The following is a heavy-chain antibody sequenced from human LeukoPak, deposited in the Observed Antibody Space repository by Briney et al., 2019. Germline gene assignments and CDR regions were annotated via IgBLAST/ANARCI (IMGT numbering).Heavy chain of an antibody. J-gene: IGHJ6*03. D-gene: IGHD2-21*01. V-gene: IGHV3-23*01. Sequence: GGSLRLSCAASGFTFRSFAMSWVRQAPGKGLEWVSGIVGSGRTTFYADSVKGRFTISRDNSKNTLYLQMNSLRAEDTAIYYCAKKEGDTYFSWYMDVWGKGTTVTVSS. CDR1: GFTFRSFA. CDR3: AKKEGDTYFSWYMDV. CDR2: IVGSGRTT.